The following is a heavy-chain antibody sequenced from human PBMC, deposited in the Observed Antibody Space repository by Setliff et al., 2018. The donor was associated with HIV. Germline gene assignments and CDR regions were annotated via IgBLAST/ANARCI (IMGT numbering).Heavy chain of an antibody. D-gene: IGHD5-12*01. V-gene: IGHV1-2*02. CDR3: ARDKRTGYSGGWPLDY. Sequence: GASVKVSCKASGYFFTAYYMHWVRQAPGQGLEWMAWINPNTGGTQYAQKFQGRVTVTRDTPISTAYMEIKKLTSDDTAVYYCARDKRTGYSGGWPLDYWGQRTVVTVSS. CDR1: GYFFTAYY. J-gene: IGHJ4*02. CDR2: INPNTGGT.